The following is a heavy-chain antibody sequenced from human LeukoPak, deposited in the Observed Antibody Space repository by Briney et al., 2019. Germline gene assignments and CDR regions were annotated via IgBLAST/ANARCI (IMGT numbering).Heavy chain of an antibody. CDR2: ISYDGRTK. D-gene: IGHD3-22*01. Sequence: PGGSLRLSCGDSTFNFSDYGMHWVRQAPGKGLEWLALISYDGRTKFYADSLKGRFTISRDISKNTLYLQINSLRPEDTAVYYCVRDWGYDSSGYWQKYFDSWGQGTLVTVSS. J-gene: IGHJ4*02. CDR3: VRDWGYDSSGYWQKYFDS. CDR1: TFNFSDYG. V-gene: IGHV3-30*03.